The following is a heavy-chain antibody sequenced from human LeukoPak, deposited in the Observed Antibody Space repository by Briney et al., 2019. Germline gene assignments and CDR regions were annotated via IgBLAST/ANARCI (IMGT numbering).Heavy chain of an antibody. CDR2: INPNSGGT. V-gene: IGHV1-2*02. CDR3: ARARCGYGFCDFDY. J-gene: IGHJ4*02. D-gene: IGHD5-12*01. CDR1: GYAFTGYY. Sequence: GASVEVSCKASGYAFTGYYMHWVRQAPGQGLEWMGWINPNSGGTNYAEKFQGRVTMTRDRSIGTAYMELSRLRSDDMAVYYCARARCGYGFCDFDYWGQGTLVTVSS.